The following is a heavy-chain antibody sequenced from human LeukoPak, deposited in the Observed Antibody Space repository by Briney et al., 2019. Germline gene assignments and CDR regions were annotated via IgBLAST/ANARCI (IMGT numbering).Heavy chain of an antibody. D-gene: IGHD6-19*01. CDR2: LYPGDSDT. CDR3: ARHRSYSSGWDSVGY. CDR1: CYSFTNYW. Sequence: GALLKISCKGSCYSFTNYWIGLGRPMPREGLGLVWILYPGDSDTRYSPSFQGQVTISAAKSISTAYLQWSSLKASDTAMYYCARHRSYSSGWDSVGYWGQGTLVTVSS. J-gene: IGHJ4*02. V-gene: IGHV5-51*01.